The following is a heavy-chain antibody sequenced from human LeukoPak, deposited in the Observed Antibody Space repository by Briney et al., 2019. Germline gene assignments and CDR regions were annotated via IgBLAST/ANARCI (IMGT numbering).Heavy chain of an antibody. CDR2: ISGSGDST. CDR1: GFTLSSSW. V-gene: IGHV3-23*01. D-gene: IGHD4-17*01. Sequence: AGSLRLSCAASGFTLSSSWMHWVRPAPGKGLEWVSTISGSGDSTYYADSVKGRFTISRDNSKNTLYLQMNSLRAEDTVVYSCAKDRRTEGDYNWFDYWGQGTLVAVS. J-gene: IGHJ4*02. CDR3: AKDRRTEGDYNWFDY.